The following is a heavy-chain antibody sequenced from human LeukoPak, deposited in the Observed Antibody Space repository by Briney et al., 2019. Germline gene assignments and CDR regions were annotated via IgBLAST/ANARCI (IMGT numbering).Heavy chain of an antibody. D-gene: IGHD5-24*01. CDR3: ARGDGYGMDY. V-gene: IGHV3-74*01. Sequence: GGSLRLSCAASGFTFSSYWTHWVRQAPGKGLVWVSSIKSDGSATSHADSVKGRFTISRDNAKNTLYLQMNSLRAEDMAVYYCARGDGYGMDYWGQGTRVTASS. CDR1: GFTFSSYW. J-gene: IGHJ4*02. CDR2: IKSDGSAT.